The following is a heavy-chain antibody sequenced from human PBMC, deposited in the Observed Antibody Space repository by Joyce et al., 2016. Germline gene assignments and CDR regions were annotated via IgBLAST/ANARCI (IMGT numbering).Heavy chain of an antibody. J-gene: IGHJ6*02. CDR3: ALGVNFYYYFGMDV. V-gene: IGHV1-8*01. Sequence: QVQLVQSGAEVKKPGASVKVSCKASGYTFTSYDINGVRQATGQGVEWMEWMNPNSGNTGYAQKFQGRVTMTRDTSISTGYMERSSLRSEDTAVYYCALGVNFYYYFGMDVWGQGTTVTVSS. D-gene: IGHD4-23*01. CDR1: GYTFTSYD. CDR2: MNPNSGNT.